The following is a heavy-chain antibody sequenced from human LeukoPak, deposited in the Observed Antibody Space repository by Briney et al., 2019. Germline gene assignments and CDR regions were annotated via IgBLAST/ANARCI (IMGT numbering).Heavy chain of an antibody. J-gene: IGHJ6*02. CDR3: AKGELHLYYYYYGMDV. V-gene: IGHV3-30*18. CDR1: GFTFSSYG. D-gene: IGHD3-10*01. CDR2: ISYDGSNK. Sequence: GGSLRLSCAASGFTFSSYGMHWVRQAPGKGLEWVAVISYDGSNKYYADSVKGRFTISRDNSKNTLYLQMNSLRAEDTAVYYCAKGELHLYYYYYGMDVWGQGTTVTVSS.